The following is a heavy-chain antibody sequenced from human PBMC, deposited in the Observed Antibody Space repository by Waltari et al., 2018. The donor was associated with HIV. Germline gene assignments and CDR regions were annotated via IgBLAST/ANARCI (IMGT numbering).Heavy chain of an antibody. CDR3: ARRGRSRFLEWIPFDP. CDR1: GGTFSSYA. Sequence: QVQLVQSGAEVKKPGSSVKVSCKASGGTFSSYAISWVRQAPGQGLEWMGGIIPSSGTTNDAQKCQGRVTSTADESTSTANMELNSLKSEDTAVYYCARRGRSRFLEWIPFDPWGQGTLVTVSS. J-gene: IGHJ5*02. V-gene: IGHV1-69*12. CDR2: IIPSSGTT. D-gene: IGHD3-3*01.